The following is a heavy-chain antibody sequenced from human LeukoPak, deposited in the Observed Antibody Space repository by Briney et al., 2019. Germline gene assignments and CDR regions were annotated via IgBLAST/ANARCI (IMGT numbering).Heavy chain of an antibody. D-gene: IGHD5-12*01. Sequence: GGSLRLSCAASGFTVSSNYMSWVRQAPGKGLEWVSVIYSGGSTYYADSVKGRFTISRDDSKNTLYLQMNSLRAEDTAVYYCARGPGGGYGDFDYWGQGTLVTVSS. V-gene: IGHV3-53*01. CDR3: ARGPGGGYGDFDY. CDR2: IYSGGST. CDR1: GFTVSSNY. J-gene: IGHJ4*02.